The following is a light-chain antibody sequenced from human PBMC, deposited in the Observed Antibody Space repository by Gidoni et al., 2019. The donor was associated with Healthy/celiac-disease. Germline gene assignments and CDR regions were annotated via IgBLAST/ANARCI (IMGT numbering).Light chain of an antibody. J-gene: IGLJ3*02. V-gene: IGLV2-14*01. CDR2: EVS. Sequence: QSALTQPASGSGSPGQSITISCTGTSSDVGGYNYVSWYQQHPGKAPKLMIYEVSNRPSGVSNRFSGSKSGNTASLTISGLQAEDEADYYCSSYTSSSTLENWVFGGGTKLTVL. CDR3: SSYTSSSTLENWV. CDR1: SSDVGGYNY.